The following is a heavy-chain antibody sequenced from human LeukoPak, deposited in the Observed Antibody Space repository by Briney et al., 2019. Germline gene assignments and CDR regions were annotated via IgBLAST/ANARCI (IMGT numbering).Heavy chain of an antibody. D-gene: IGHD3-10*01. CDR3: ARDSGHTPPSGEPCDY. Sequence: GGSLRLSCAASGFTFSSYAMHWVRQAPGKGLEWVAVISYDGSNKYYADSVKGRFTISRDNSKNTLYLQMNSLRAEDTAVYYCARDSGHTPPSGEPCDYWGQGTLVTVSS. J-gene: IGHJ4*02. V-gene: IGHV3-30-3*01. CDR2: ISYDGSNK. CDR1: GFTFSSYA.